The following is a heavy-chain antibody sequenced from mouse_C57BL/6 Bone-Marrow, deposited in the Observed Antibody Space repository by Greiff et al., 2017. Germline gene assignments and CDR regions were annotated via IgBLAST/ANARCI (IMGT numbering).Heavy chain of an antibody. J-gene: IGHJ2*01. CDR2: IDPEIGDT. Sequence: EVQLQQSGAELVRPGASVKLSCTASGFNIKDDYIHWVKQRPEQGLEWIGWIDPEIGDTEYASKFQGKATITSDTSSNTAYLQLSSLTSEDPAVYYCSSFDGSYFDFWGQGTPLTVAS. CDR3: SSFDGSYFDF. V-gene: IGHV14-4*01. D-gene: IGHD2-3*01. CDR1: GFNIKDDY.